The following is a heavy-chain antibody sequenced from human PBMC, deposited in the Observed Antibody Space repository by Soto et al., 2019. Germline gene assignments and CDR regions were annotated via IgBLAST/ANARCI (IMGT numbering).Heavy chain of an antibody. V-gene: IGHV3-30*04. J-gene: IGHJ3*02. Sequence: GSLRLSCAASGFTFSDYAMHWVRQAPGKGLEWVTVISFDGKNKYYAESVKGRFTISRDDSKNTLYLQMNSLRAEDTAVYYCARSNYYDSSGYYYWVAFDIWGQGTMVTVSS. CDR1: GFTFSDYA. D-gene: IGHD3-22*01. CDR2: ISFDGKNK. CDR3: ARSNYYDSSGYYYWVAFDI.